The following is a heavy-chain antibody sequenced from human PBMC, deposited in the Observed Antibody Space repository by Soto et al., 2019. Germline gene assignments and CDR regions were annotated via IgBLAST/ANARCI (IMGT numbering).Heavy chain of an antibody. CDR3: ARHGYSYGGGDFDY. V-gene: IGHV3-66*04. J-gene: IGHJ4*02. CDR2: IYSGGSA. D-gene: IGHD5-18*01. CDR1: GFTVSSNY. Sequence: EVQLVESGGGLVQPGGSLRLSCAASGFTVSSNYMSWVRQAPGKGLEWGSVIYSGGSAYYAVSVKGRFTISRDNSKITRYLQMNSLRAGDTAVYYCARHGYSYGGGDFDYGGQGTLVTVSS.